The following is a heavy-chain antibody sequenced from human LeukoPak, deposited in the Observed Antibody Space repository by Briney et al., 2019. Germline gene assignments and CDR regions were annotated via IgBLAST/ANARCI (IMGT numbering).Heavy chain of an antibody. D-gene: IGHD3-10*01. Sequence: SETLSLTCTVSGYSISSGYYWGWIRQPPGKGLEWIGSIYHSGSTYYNPSLKSRVTISVDTSKNQFSLKLSSVTAADTAVYYCARDARGPTRESLDYWGQGTLVTVSS. CDR1: GYSISSGYY. V-gene: IGHV4-38-2*02. J-gene: IGHJ4*02. CDR3: ARDARGPTRESLDY. CDR2: IYHSGST.